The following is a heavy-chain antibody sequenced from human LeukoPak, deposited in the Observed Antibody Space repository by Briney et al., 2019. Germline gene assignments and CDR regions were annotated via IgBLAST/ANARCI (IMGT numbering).Heavy chain of an antibody. CDR1: GFTFNNYA. J-gene: IGHJ4*02. Sequence: PGGSLRLSCAGSGFTFNNYAMSWVRQAPGKGLEWVSTIYTGGNTYYAASVKGRFTISRDFSKNTVFLHMNSLRAEDTAMYYCARGDDSGYYDYFDYWGQGALVTVSS. D-gene: IGHD3-22*01. CDR2: IYTGGNT. CDR3: ARGDDSGYYDYFDY. V-gene: IGHV3-23*05.